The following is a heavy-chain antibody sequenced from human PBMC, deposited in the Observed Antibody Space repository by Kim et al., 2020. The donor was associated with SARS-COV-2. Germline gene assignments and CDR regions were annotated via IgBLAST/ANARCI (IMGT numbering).Heavy chain of an antibody. CDR1: GYTLTELS. D-gene: IGHD2-2*01. CDR3: ATRGGARTSYYFDY. CDR2: FDPEDGET. J-gene: IGHJ4*02. V-gene: IGHV1-24*01. Sequence: ASVKVSCKVSGYTLTELSMHWVRQAPGKGLEWMGGFDPEDGETIYAQKFQGRVTMTEDTSTDTAYMELSSLRSEDTAVYYCATRGGARTSYYFDYWGQGTLVTVSS.